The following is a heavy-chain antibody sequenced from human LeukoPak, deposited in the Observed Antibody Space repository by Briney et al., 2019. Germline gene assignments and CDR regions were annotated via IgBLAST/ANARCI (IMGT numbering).Heavy chain of an antibody. CDR1: GGSFSGYY. CDR2: INHSGST. CDR3: ARGTVVVPATLFRNSNWFDP. Sequence: SETLSLTCAVYGGSFSGYYWSWIRQPPGKGLEWIGEINHSGSTNYNPSLKSRVTISVDTSENQFSLKLSSVTAADTAVHYCARGTVVVPATLFRNSNWFDPWGQGTLVTVSS. D-gene: IGHD2-2*01. V-gene: IGHV4-34*01. J-gene: IGHJ5*02.